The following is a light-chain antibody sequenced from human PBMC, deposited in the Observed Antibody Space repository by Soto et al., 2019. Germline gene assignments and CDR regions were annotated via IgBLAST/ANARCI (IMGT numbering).Light chain of an antibody. Sequence: IVLTQSPGTLSLSPWERATLSCRASQSVSNNYLAWYPQKPGQAPRLLIYGASNRATGIPDRFSGSGSGTDFTLTISRLEPEDFAVYYCQQYGSSGTFGQGTKVDIK. CDR1: QSVSNNY. J-gene: IGKJ1*01. CDR2: GAS. CDR3: QQYGSSGT. V-gene: IGKV3-20*01.